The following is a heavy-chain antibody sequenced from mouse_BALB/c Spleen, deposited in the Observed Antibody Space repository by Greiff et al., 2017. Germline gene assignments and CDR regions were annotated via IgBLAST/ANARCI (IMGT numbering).Heavy chain of an antibody. J-gene: IGHJ4*01. CDR2: IWAGGST. D-gene: IGHD1-2*01. V-gene: IGHV2-9*02. Sequence: VQLQESGPGLVAPSQSLSITCTVSGFSLTSYGVHWVRQPPGKGLEWLGVIWAGGSTNYNSALMSRLSISKDNSKSQVFLKMNSLQTDDTAMYYCAREGGLRLYAMDYWGQGTSVTVSS. CDR3: AREGGLRLYAMDY. CDR1: GFSLTSYG.